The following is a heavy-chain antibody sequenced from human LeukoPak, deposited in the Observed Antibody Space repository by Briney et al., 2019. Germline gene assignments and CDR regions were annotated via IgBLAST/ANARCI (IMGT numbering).Heavy chain of an antibody. CDR1: GYTFTSYA. V-gene: IGHV7-4-1*02. CDR3: ARESVTMVRGLIGYYYYYMDV. Sequence: GASVKVSCKASGYTFTSYAMNWVRQAPGQGLEWMGWINTNTGNPTYAQGFTGRFVFSLDTSVSTAYLQISSLKAEDTAVYYCARESVTMVRGLIGYYYYYMDVWGKGTTVTVSS. CDR2: INTNTGNP. D-gene: IGHD3-10*01. J-gene: IGHJ6*03.